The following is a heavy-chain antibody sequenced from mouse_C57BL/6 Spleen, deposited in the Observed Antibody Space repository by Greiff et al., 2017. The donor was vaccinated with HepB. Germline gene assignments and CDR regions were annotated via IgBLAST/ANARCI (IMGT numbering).Heavy chain of an antibody. V-gene: IGHV5-4*01. Sequence: EVHLVESGGGLVKPGGSLKLSCAASGFTFSSYAMSWVRQTPEKRLEWVATISDGGSYTYYPDNVKGRFTISRDNAKNNLYLQMSHLKSEDTAMYYCARDNDGYYDYFDYWGQGTTLTVSS. CDR3: ARDNDGYYDYFDY. J-gene: IGHJ2*01. CDR2: ISDGGSYT. D-gene: IGHD2-3*01. CDR1: GFTFSSYA.